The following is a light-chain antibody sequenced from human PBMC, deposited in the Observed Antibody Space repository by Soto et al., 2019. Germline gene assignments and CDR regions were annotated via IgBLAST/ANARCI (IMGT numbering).Light chain of an antibody. CDR3: QQRRNWPLT. J-gene: IGKJ4*01. CDR1: QSVSKY. Sequence: EIVLTQSPATLSLSPGKRVTLSCSTSQSVSKYLAWYQQTPDRAPRLLIYDAPNRATGVAARLSGSGSGTELSITIRGLEPEDFAVYCCQQRRNWPLTFGGGKKLQLK. CDR2: DAP. V-gene: IGKV3-11*01.